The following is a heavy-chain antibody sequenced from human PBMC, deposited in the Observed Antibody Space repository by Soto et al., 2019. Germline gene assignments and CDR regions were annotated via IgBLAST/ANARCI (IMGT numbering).Heavy chain of an antibody. CDR2: TYYRSKWYN. D-gene: IGHD2-15*01. V-gene: IGHV6-1*01. J-gene: IGHJ6*02. CDR1: GDSVSSNSVA. CDR3: ARERRNHSSTGMDV. Sequence: SQTLSLTCAISGDSVSSNSVAWNWIRQSPSRGLEWLGRTYYRSKWYNDYAASVKSRITINPDTSKNQFSLQLNSVTPEDTAVYYCARERRNHSSTGMDVWGQGTTVTVSS.